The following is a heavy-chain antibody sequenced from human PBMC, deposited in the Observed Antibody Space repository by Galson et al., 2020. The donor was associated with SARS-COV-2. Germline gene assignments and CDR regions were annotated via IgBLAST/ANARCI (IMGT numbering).Heavy chain of an antibody. Sequence: NWVRQDPGKGLVWVSRIKSDGSKTHYADSVKGRFTISRDNSKNTVYLPMNSLRAEDTAVYYCAKDRGIDYGDQLEGWGQGTLVTVSS. V-gene: IGHV3-74*01. CDR3: AKDRGIDYGDQLEG. CDR2: IKSDGSKT. J-gene: IGHJ4*02. D-gene: IGHD4-17*01.